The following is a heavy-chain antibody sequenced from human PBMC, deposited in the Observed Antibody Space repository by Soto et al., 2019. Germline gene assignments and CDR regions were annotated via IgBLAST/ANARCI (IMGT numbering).Heavy chain of an antibody. V-gene: IGHV4-31*03. Sequence: LCLTRTVSGGSISRGGYYWGWSRQHPGKGLEWIWYIYYSRSTYYNPSLKSRVTISVDTSKNQFSLKLSSVTAADTAVYYCAGAYGDYDESVWFDPWGQGTMFTVSS. D-gene: IGHD4-17*01. CDR3: AGAYGDYDESVWFDP. CDR2: IYYSRST. CDR1: GGSISRGGYY. J-gene: IGHJ5*02.